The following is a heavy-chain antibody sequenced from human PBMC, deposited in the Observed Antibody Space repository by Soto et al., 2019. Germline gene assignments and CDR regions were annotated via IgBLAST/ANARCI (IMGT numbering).Heavy chain of an antibody. D-gene: IGHD6-6*01. J-gene: IGHJ5*02. CDR1: GFTFSSYW. CDR2: IKQDGSEK. CDR3: ARSIAARLNWFDP. Sequence: EVQLVESGGGLVQPGGSLRLSCAASGFTFSSYWMSWVRQAPGKGLEWVANIKQDGSEKYYVDSVKGRFTISRDNAKNSMYLKMNSLRAEAPAVYYCARSIAARLNWFDPWGQGTLVTVSS. V-gene: IGHV3-7*01.